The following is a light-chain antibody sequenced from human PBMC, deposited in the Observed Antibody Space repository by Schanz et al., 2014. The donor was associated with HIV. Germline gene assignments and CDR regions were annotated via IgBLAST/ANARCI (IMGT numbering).Light chain of an antibody. J-gene: IGKJ1*01. CDR1: QDITNY. Sequence: DIQMTQSPSSLSASVGDRVTITCQASQDITNYLNWYQQKPGKAPKLLIFQASTLNTGVPSRFSGSGSGTQFTLTISSLQPDDFATYYCQQYYSSSWTFGQGTNVEVK. CDR2: QAS. V-gene: IGKV1-33*01. CDR3: QQYYSSSWT.